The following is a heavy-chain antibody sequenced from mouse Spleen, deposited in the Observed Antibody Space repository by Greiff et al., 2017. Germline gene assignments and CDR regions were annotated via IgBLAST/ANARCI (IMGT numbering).Heavy chain of an antibody. D-gene: IGHD3-3*01. J-gene: IGHJ2*01. CDR1: GFTFSSYA. V-gene: IGHV5-9-1*01. CDR3: ARRDRGPFDY. CDR2: ISSGGSYT. Sequence: EVKVVESGGGLVKPGGSLKLSCAASGFTFSSYAMSWVRQTPEKRLEWVATISSGGSYTYYPDSVKGRFTISRDNAKNTLYLQMSSLRSEDTAMYYCARRDRGPFDYWGQGTTLTVSS.